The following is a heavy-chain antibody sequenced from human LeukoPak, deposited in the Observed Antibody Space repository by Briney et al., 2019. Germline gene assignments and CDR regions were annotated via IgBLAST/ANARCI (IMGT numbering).Heavy chain of an antibody. J-gene: IGHJ6*02. V-gene: IGHV4-59*08. CDR1: GGSISSYY. CDR2: IYYSGST. Sequence: SETLSLTCTVSGGSISSYYWSWIRQPPGKGLEWIGYIYYSGSTNYNPSLKSRVTISVDTSKNQFSLKLSSVTAADTAVYYCARHGSYGSGSYYYYYGMDVWGQGTTVTVSS. D-gene: IGHD3-10*01. CDR3: ARHGSYGSGSYYYYYGMDV.